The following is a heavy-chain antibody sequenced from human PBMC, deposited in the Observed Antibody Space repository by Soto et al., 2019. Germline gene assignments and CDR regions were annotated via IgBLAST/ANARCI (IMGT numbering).Heavy chain of an antibody. J-gene: IGHJ6*02. Sequence: ETLSLTCTVSGGSISSYYWSWIRQPPGKGLEWIGFFFYSGSTNYNPSFKSRVTISVDTSKNQFSLKLSSVTVAATAVFFCARWTGYSSSWSYYYYYGMDVWGQGTTVTVSS. D-gene: IGHD6-13*01. CDR1: GGSISSYY. V-gene: IGHV4-59*01. CDR3: ARWTGYSSSWSYYYYYGMDV. CDR2: FFYSGST.